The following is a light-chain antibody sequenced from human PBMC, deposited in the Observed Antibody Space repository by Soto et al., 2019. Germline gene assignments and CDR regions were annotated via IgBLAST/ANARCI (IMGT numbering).Light chain of an antibody. J-gene: IGKJ1*01. V-gene: IGKV3-20*01. CDR3: QQYGRSPGT. CDR1: QSVSSSY. Sequence: EIVVTQSPGTLSLSPGERATLSCRASQSVSSSYLAWYQQKPGQAPRLLIYGASSRATGIPDRFSGSGSGTDFTLTISRLEPEDFAVYYCQQYGRSPGTFGQGTKVDIK. CDR2: GAS.